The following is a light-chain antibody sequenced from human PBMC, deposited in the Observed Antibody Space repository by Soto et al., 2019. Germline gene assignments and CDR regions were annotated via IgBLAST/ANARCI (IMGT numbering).Light chain of an antibody. V-gene: IGKV3-11*01. CDR3: QQRSNWLPIT. J-gene: IGKJ5*01. CDR2: DAS. CDR1: QSVSSY. Sequence: EIVLTQSPATLSLSPGERATLSCRASQSVSSYLAWYQQKPDQAPRLLMYDASNRATGIPARFSGSGSGTDFTLTISSLEPEDFAVYYCQQRSNWLPITFGQGTRLEI.